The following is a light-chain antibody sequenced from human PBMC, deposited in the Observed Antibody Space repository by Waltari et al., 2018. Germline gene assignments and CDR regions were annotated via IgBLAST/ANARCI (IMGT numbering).Light chain of an antibody. Sequence: QSVLTHPPSASGPPGQRVTISCSRSSSNICRNTVTCYQQLPGTAPQLLIYSNNQRPSGVPDRFSGSKSGTSASLASSGLQSEDEADYYCAAWDDSLNGLYVFGTGTKVTVL. CDR2: SNN. J-gene: IGLJ1*01. CDR3: AAWDDSLNGLYV. CDR1: SSNICRNT. V-gene: IGLV1-44*01.